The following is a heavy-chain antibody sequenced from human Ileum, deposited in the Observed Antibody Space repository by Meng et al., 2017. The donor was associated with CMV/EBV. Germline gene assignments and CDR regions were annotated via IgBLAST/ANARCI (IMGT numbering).Heavy chain of an antibody. CDR2: LSASGTTL. V-gene: IGHV3-11*04. CDR3: ARDRRHYGDSSGYGSLDY. D-gene: IGHD3-22*01. CDR1: FRYYY. Sequence: FRYYYMTWIRQAPGTGLELVSYLSASGTTLYYADSVKGRFTISRDNAKNSLYLQMNSLRAEDTAVYYCARDRRHYGDSSGYGSLDYWGQGTLVTVSS. J-gene: IGHJ4*02.